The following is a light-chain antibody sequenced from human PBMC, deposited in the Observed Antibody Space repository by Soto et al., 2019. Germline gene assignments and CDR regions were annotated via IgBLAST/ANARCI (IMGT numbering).Light chain of an antibody. CDR3: QQYTSYLYT. CDR1: QSISSW. CDR2: DAS. V-gene: IGKV1-5*01. J-gene: IGKJ2*01. Sequence: DIQMTQSPSTPSASVGDRVTITCRASQSISSWLAWYQQKPGKAPKLLIYDASSLESGVPSRFSGSGSGTEFTLTISSLQPDDFATYYCQQYTSYLYTFGQGTKLEIK.